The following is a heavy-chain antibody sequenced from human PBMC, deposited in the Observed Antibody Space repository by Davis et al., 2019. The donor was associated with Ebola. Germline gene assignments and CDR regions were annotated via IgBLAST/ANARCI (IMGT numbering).Heavy chain of an antibody. J-gene: IGHJ4*02. Sequence: PGGSLRLSCAASGFTFSSFGLHWVRQAPGKGLEWVAIIPSDGTNKYYADSVKGRFTISRDNSKNTLYLQMNSLRAEDTAVYYCARDRYGERYFDYWGQGTLVTVSS. CDR2: IPSDGTNK. V-gene: IGHV3-30-3*01. D-gene: IGHD3-10*01. CDR3: ARDRYGERYFDY. CDR1: GFTFSSFG.